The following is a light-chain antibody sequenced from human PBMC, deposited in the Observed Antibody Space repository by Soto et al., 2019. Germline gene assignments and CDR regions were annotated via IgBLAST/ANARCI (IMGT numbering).Light chain of an antibody. V-gene: IGKV1-17*01. CDR2: AAS. Sequence: DIQMTQSPSSLSASVGDRVIITCRARQGIRTDLSWHQQKPGEAPKRLIYAASRLQSGVPSRFRGSGSGTEFTLTIRSLQPEDFATYYCLQHISYPLTFGPGTKVEI. CDR3: LQHISYPLT. J-gene: IGKJ3*01. CDR1: QGIRTD.